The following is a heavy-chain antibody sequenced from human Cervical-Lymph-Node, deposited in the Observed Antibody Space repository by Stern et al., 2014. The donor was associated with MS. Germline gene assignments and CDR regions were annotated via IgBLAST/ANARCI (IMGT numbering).Heavy chain of an antibody. CDR1: GGTFSSYA. Sequence: VQLVESGAEVKKPGSSVKVSCKASGGTFSSYAISWVRQAPGQGLEWMGGIIPIFGTSNCAQKCRGRVAITAEESTSTAYMELGSLRSGDTAVYYCARGAIGGGNWFDPWGQGTLVTVSS. D-gene: IGHD3-16*01. CDR2: IIPIFGTS. CDR3: ARGAIGGGNWFDP. V-gene: IGHV1-69*01. J-gene: IGHJ5*02.